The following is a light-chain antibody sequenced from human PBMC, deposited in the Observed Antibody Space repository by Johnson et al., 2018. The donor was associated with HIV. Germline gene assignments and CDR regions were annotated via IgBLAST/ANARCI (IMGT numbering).Light chain of an antibody. V-gene: IGLV1-51*01. CDR2: DNN. J-gene: IGLJ1*01. CDR3: GTWDSSLSTYV. Sequence: HSVLTQPPSVSAAPGQKVTISCSGSSSNIGNNYVSWYQQLPGTTPKVLIYDNNKRPSGIPDRFSGSKSCTSATLGITALQTGDEADYYCGTWDSSLSTYVFGTGTKVTVL. CDR1: SSNIGNNY.